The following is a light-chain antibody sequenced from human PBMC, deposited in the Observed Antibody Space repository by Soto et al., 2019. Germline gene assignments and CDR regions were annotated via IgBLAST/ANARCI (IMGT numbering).Light chain of an antibody. V-gene: IGLV2-18*02. CDR2: EVS. J-gene: IGLJ2*01. CDR1: SSDVGSHNR. CDR3: CSYSRSTYVV. Sequence: QSVLTQPPSVSGSPGQSVTITCTGTSSDVGSHNRVSWYQQSPGTAPKLMIYEVSNRPSGVPDRFSGSKSGNTASLTISGLQAEDESDYFCCSYSRSTYVVFGGGTKLTVL.